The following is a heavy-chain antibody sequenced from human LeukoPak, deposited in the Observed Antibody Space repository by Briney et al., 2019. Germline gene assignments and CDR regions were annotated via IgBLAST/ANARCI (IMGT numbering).Heavy chain of an antibody. CDR2: IYHSGST. V-gene: IGHV4-4*02. D-gene: IGHD6-19*01. J-gene: IGHJ4*02. CDR3: ASVFPSLSSGWYASDY. CDR1: GGSISSSSW. Sequence: SETLSLTCAVSGGSISSSSWWSWVRQPPGKGLEWIGEIYHSGSTNYNPSLKSRVTISVDKSKNQFSLKLSSVTAADTAVYYCASVFPSLSSGWYASDYWGQGTLVTVSS.